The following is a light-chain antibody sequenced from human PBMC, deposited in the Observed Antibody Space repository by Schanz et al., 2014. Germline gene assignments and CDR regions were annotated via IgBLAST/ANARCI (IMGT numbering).Light chain of an antibody. V-gene: IGKV3-11*01. CDR2: DAS. CDR3: QQYNNWPPYT. J-gene: IGKJ2*01. Sequence: EIVLTQSPATLSLSPGERATLSCKASQSISSYLAWFQQRPGQAPRLLIYDASNRATGIPARFSGRGSGTDFTLTINSLQSEDFAVYYCQQYNNWPPYTFGQGTNLEIK. CDR1: QSISSY.